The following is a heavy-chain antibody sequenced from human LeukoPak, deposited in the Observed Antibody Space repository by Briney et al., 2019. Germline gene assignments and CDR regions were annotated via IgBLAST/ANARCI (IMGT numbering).Heavy chain of an antibody. CDR1: GYTFTGYY. Sequence: ASVMVSCKASGYTFTGYYMHWVRQAPGQGLEWMGWINPNSGGTNYAQKFQGRVTMTRDTSISTAYMELSRLRSDDTAVYYCARAGLYSGSYGYWGQGTLVTVTS. CDR3: ARAGLYSGSYGY. J-gene: IGHJ4*02. D-gene: IGHD1-26*01. V-gene: IGHV1-2*02. CDR2: INPNSGGT.